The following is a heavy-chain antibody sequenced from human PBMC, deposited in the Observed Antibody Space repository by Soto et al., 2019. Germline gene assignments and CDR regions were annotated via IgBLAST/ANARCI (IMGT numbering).Heavy chain of an antibody. Sequence: RASVKVSCKASGYTFTSYYMHWVRQAPGQGLEWMGIINPSGGSTSYAQKFQGRVTMTRDTSTSTVYMELSSLRSEDTAVYYCARFPLVTTLTPYYYYYGMDVWGQGTTVTVSS. V-gene: IGHV1-46*01. J-gene: IGHJ6*02. D-gene: IGHD4-17*01. CDR3: ARFPLVTTLTPYYYYYGMDV. CDR2: INPSGGST. CDR1: GYTFTSYY.